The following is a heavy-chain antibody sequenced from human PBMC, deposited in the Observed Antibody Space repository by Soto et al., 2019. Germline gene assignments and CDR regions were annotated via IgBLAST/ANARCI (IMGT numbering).Heavy chain of an antibody. CDR1: GFTFSSYA. Sequence: QVQLVESGGGVVQPGRSLRLSCAASGFTFSSYAMHWVRQAPGKGLEWVAVISYDGSNKYYADSVKGRFTISRDNFKNTLYLQMNSLRAEDTAVYYCARVKAAAGTSEFDYWGQGTLVTVSS. J-gene: IGHJ4*02. D-gene: IGHD6-13*01. CDR3: ARVKAAAGTSEFDY. V-gene: IGHV3-30-3*01. CDR2: ISYDGSNK.